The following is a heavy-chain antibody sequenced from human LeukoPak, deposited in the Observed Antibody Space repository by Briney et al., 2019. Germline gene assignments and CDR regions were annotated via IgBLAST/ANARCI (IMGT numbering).Heavy chain of an antibody. D-gene: IGHD6-19*01. V-gene: IGHV1-8*01. Sequence: GASVKVSCKASGYTFTSYDVHWVRQATGQGLEWMGWMNPNSGNTGYAQKFQGRVTMTRNTSISTVYMELSSLRSEDTAVYYCARVSSGWYGGVFNRWGQGTLVTVSS. CDR1: GYTFTSYD. CDR2: MNPNSGNT. CDR3: ARVSSGWYGGVFNR. J-gene: IGHJ4*02.